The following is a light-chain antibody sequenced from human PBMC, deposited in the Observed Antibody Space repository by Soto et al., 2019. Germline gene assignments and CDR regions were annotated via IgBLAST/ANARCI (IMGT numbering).Light chain of an antibody. CDR3: QKYADWPLP. J-gene: IGKJ4*01. V-gene: IGKV3-15*01. CDR2: KTS. Sequence: IVMTQSPATVSVSPGESTSLSCRASRTIGTNLGWYQQKPGQAPRLLISKTSNRATGVPARFSGSGSGTEFTLTITSLQSEDIAVYYCQKYADWPLPFGGGTKVDIK. CDR1: RTIGTN.